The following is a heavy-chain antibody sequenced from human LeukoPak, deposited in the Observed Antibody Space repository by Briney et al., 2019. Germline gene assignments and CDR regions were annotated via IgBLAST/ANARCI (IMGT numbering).Heavy chain of an antibody. CDR2: IYYSGNT. CDR1: GGSITSGGYY. V-gene: IGHV4-31*03. J-gene: IGHJ6*02. Sequence: SETLSLTCSVSGGSITSGGYYWSWIRQHPGKGLEWIGYIYYSGNTYYNPSLKSRVAISLDTSKNQFSLKVNSVTAADTAVYYCARGVLVYGMDVWGQGTTVTVSS. CDR3: ARGVLVYGMDV. D-gene: IGHD2-8*02.